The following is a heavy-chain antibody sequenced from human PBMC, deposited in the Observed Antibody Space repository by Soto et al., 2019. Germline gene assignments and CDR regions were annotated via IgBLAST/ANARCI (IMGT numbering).Heavy chain of an antibody. CDR1: GGSLSSSSNH. CDR3: ARHPSLQPFEY. CDR2: ISYSGST. D-gene: IGHD4-4*01. V-gene: IGHV4-39*01. Sequence: SETLPLTCTVSGGSLSSSSNHWGWIRQPPGQGLERIGGISYSGSTYYNPSLKSRVTISVDTSKNQFSLKLSSVTAADTAVYYCARHPSLQPFEYWGQGILVTVCS. J-gene: IGHJ4*01.